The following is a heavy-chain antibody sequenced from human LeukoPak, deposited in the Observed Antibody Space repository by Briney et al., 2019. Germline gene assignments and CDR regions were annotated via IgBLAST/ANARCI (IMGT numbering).Heavy chain of an antibody. CDR3: ARESPAMINEGFDP. J-gene: IGHJ5*02. Sequence: SETLSLTCTVSGGSISSYYWSWIRQPPGKGLEWIGYIYYSGRTNYNPSLKSRVTISVDTSKNQFSLKLSSVTAADTAVYYCARESPAMINEGFDPWGQGTLVTVSS. CDR1: GGSISSYY. D-gene: IGHD3-22*01. CDR2: IYYSGRT. V-gene: IGHV4-59*01.